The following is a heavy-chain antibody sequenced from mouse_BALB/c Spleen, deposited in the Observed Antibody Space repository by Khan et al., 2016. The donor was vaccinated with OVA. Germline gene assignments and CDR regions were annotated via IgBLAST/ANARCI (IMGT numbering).Heavy chain of an antibody. CDR2: TNPTNGRT. Sequence: QVQLQQSGAELVKAGASVKMSCKASGYTFTSYWMHWVKQRLGQGLEWFAETNPTNGRTYYNEKFKSKATLTVDKSSSTAYMLLSGPTFEDSAVYYCARSKEIGATYFDYWGQGTTLTVAS. D-gene: IGHD1-1*01. CDR1: GYTFTSYW. V-gene: IGHV1S81*02. CDR3: ARSKEIGATYFDY. J-gene: IGHJ2*01.